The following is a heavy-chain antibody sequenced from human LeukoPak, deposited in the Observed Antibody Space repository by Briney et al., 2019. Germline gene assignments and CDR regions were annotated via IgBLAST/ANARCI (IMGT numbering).Heavy chain of an antibody. CDR2: IYTSGST. J-gene: IGHJ4*02. D-gene: IGHD1-26*01. V-gene: IGHV4-4*07. CDR1: GGSISSYY. CDR3: ARASERGATTGVFDY. Sequence: PSETLSLTCTVSGGSISSYYWSWIRQPAGKGLEWIGRIYTSGSTNYNPSLKSRVTMSVDTSKNKFSLKLSSVTAADTAVYYCARASERGATTGVFDYWGQGTLVTVSS.